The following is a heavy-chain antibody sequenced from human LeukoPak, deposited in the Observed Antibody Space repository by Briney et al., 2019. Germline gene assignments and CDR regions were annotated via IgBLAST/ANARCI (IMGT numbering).Heavy chain of an antibody. J-gene: IGHJ4*02. CDR2: IYHSGST. CDR1: GYSINSGYY. D-gene: IGHD6-19*01. V-gene: IGHV4-38-2*01. CDR3: ARAASIAVASLGTFDY. Sequence: SETLSLTCAVSGYSINSGYYWGWIRQPPGKGLEWIGSIYHSGSTYYNPSLKSRVTISVDTSKNQFSLKLSSVIAADTAVYYCARAASIAVASLGTFDYWGQGTLVTVSS.